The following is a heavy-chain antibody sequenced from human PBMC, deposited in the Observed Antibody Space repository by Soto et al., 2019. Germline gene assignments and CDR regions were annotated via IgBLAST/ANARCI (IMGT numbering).Heavy chain of an antibody. V-gene: IGHV4-39*01. D-gene: IGHD4-17*01. J-gene: IGHJ4*02. CDR1: GGSVTNSSYY. CDR3: VSQRTTVLTQAYFDY. CDR2: VYYRGRS. Sequence: SETLSLTCTVSGGSVTNSSYYWGWIRQSPGKGLEWIGSVYYRGRSYSKSSVKSRVTISVDTSKNQFSLNFNSVTASDTALFFCVSQRTTVLTQAYFDYWGPGALVTVSS.